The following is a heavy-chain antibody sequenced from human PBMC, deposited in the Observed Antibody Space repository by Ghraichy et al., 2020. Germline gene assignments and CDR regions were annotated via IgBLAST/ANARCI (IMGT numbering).Heavy chain of an antibody. D-gene: IGHD2-21*01. CDR2: INSDGRST. CDR1: GFTFSSYW. CDR3: ARGSKVVRFYYYDGMDV. V-gene: IGHV3-74*01. J-gene: IGHJ6*02. Sequence: GALRLSCAASGFTFSSYWMHWVRQVPGKGLVWVSRINSDGRSTNYADSVKGRFTISRDNAQNTLDLQMKSLRDEDTAVYYCARGSKVVRFYYYDGMDVWGQGTTVTVSS.